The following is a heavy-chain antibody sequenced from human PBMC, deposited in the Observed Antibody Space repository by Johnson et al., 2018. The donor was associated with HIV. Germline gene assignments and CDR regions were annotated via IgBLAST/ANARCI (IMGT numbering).Heavy chain of an antibody. CDR2: ISSSGSTI. CDR1: GFTFSSYG. D-gene: IGHD3-3*01. Sequence: VQLVESGGGLVQPGGSLKLSCAASGFTFSSYGMHWVRQAPGKGLEWVSYISSSGSTIYSADSVQGRFTISRDNAKNTLYLQMNSLRAEDTAAFYCVRDSPSSIQFLEWFPFFDIWGRGTMVTVSS. J-gene: IGHJ3*02. CDR3: VRDSPSSIQFLEWFPFFDI. V-gene: IGHV3-48*04.